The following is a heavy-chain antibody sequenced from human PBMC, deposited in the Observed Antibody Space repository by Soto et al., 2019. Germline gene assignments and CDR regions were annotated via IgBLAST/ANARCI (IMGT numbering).Heavy chain of an antibody. Sequence: PSETLSLTCTVSGASISSYSWSWIRQPPGKGLEWIGYIYYSGSTNYNPSLKSRVTISVDTSKNQFSLKLSSVTAADTAVYYCARDGASGSYYNWFDPWGQGTLVTVSS. CDR2: IYYSGST. J-gene: IGHJ5*02. CDR3: ARDGASGSYYNWFDP. CDR1: GASISSYS. V-gene: IGHV4-59*01. D-gene: IGHD3-10*01.